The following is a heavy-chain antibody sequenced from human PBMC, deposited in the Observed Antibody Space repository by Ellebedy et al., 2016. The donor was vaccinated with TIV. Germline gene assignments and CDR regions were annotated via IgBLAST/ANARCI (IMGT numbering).Heavy chain of an antibody. CDR1: GFTFSDHY. CDR3: VGFGVFNL. CDR2: IKTDGSET. Sequence: GESLKISCAVSGFTFSDHYMNWVRQAPGKGLEWVAHIKTDGSETYYVDSVKGRFTISRENAKNALFLQMDGLRVDDSAVYYCVGFGVFNLWGQGAPVTVSS. J-gene: IGHJ5*02. V-gene: IGHV3-7*01. D-gene: IGHD3-3*01.